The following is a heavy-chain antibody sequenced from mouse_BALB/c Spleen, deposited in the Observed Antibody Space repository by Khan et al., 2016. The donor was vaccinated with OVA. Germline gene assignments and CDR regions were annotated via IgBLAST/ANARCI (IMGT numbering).Heavy chain of an antibody. J-gene: IGHJ3*01. Sequence: EVQLQQSGPDLVKPGASVKMSCKASGYSFTGYYMNWVKQSHGKSLECIGRINPNTGNTNYNQKFKGKVVFIVDTSSSTVYMELRSLTSGDSAVYYCARGYDFFAYWGQGTLVTVSA. V-gene: IGHV1-26*01. CDR2: INPNTGNT. CDR3: ARGYDFFAY. D-gene: IGHD2-14*01. CDR1: GYSFTGYY.